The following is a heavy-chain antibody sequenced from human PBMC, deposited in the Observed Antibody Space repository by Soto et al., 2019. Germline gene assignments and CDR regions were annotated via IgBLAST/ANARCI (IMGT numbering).Heavy chain of an antibody. Sequence: QVQLVQSGDEVRKPGSSVKVSCKASGYIFVNYGIAWVRQAPGQGLEWMGGISPYSGNTHHASKVQGRLTMTTDTPTTTAYMDLGSLTSDDTAVYYCAMVDIYVTPTPQDVWGQGTTVTVSS. CDR2: ISPYSGNT. J-gene: IGHJ6*02. CDR1: GYIFVNYG. D-gene: IGHD2-2*03. V-gene: IGHV1-18*01. CDR3: AMVDIYVTPTPQDV.